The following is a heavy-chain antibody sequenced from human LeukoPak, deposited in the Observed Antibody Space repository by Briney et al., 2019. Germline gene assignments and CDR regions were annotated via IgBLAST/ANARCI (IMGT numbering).Heavy chain of an antibody. Sequence: SKTLSLTCTVSGGSISSYYWSWIRQPPGKGLEWIGYIYYSGSTNYNPSLKSRVTISVDTSKNQFPLKLSSVTAADTAVYYCARDSSGWTEIDYWGQGTLVTVSS. V-gene: IGHV4-59*01. D-gene: IGHD6-19*01. J-gene: IGHJ4*02. CDR1: GGSISSYY. CDR2: IYYSGST. CDR3: ARDSSGWTEIDY.